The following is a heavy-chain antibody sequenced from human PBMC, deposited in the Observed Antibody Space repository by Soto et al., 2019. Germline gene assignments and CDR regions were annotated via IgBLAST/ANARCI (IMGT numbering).Heavy chain of an antibody. J-gene: IGHJ4*02. CDR3: ARLNVDTGLVTGLTIFDY. CDR1: GGSISRSSYY. Sequence: SETLSLTCTVSGGSISRSSYYWGWIRQPPRKGLEWIGSIYYSGSTYYNPSLKSRVTISVDTSKNQFSLKLSSVTAADAAVYYCARLNVDTGLVTGLTIFDYWGQGTLVTVSS. CDR2: IYYSGST. D-gene: IGHD5-18*01. V-gene: IGHV4-39*01.